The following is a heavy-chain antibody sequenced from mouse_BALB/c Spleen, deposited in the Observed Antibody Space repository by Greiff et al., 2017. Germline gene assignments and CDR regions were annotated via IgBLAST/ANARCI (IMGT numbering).Heavy chain of an antibody. CDR2: ISSGGSYT. V-gene: IGHV5-6*01. CDR3: ARHYRYDDYYAMDY. Sequence: EVQRVESGGDLVKPGGSLKLSCAASGFTFSSYGMSWVRQTPDKRLEWVATISSGGSYTYYPDSVKGRFTISRDNAKNTLYLQMSSLKSEDTAMYYCARHYRYDDYYAMDYWGQGTSVTVSS. J-gene: IGHJ4*01. CDR1: GFTFSSYG. D-gene: IGHD2-14*01.